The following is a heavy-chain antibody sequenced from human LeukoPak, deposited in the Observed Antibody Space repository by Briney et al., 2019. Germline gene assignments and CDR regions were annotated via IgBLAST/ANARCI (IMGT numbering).Heavy chain of an antibody. CDR3: ARGLVDYELPKGYIDY. J-gene: IGHJ4*02. CDR1: GASITSNTYF. CDR2: ISYSQSA. Sequence: SETLSLTCSVSGASITSNTYFWGWIRQPPGKGLEWIGTISYSQSAYYNTSLRSRVTISVDTSRSQFSLKLRSVTAADTAVYFCARGLVDYELPKGYIDYWGQGTLVTVSS. D-gene: IGHD3-22*01. V-gene: IGHV4-39*07.